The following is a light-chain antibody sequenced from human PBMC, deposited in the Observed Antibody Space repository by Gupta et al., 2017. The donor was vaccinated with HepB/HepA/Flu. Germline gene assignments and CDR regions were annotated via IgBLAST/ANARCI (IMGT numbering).Light chain of an antibody. V-gene: IGKV3-11*01. Sequence: EIALTHCPPTLCLSPGERDTLSCRASQSVSSDLSWYQQKTGKAPRLLIYDASNRATDIPTRFSGSGSGTDFTLTISSLQPEDFAIYYCQQCRNCPCTFGPGTKVDIK. CDR1: QSVSSD. CDR3: QQCRNCPCT. J-gene: IGKJ3*01. CDR2: DAS.